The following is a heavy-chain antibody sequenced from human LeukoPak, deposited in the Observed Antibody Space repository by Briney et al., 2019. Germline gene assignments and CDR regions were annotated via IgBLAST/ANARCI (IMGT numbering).Heavy chain of an antibody. D-gene: IGHD5-24*01. CDR2: IDHRGDT. J-gene: IGHJ4*03. Sequence: SQTLSLTCPVDGGSFSRYYWSWIRQPPGKWREWLPEIDHRGDTNYNPSGKSRVTISVDTSRNQFSLKGTSLSAADTAVFYFARGATISETGYFDFWGQGTLVNVSS. V-gene: IGHV4-34*01. CDR1: GGSFSRYY. CDR3: ARGATISETGYFDF.